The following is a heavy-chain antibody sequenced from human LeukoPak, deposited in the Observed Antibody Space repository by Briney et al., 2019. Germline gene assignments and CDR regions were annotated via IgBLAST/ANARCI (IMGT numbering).Heavy chain of an antibody. CDR3: ARGQNIAARPGPPDY. J-gene: IGHJ4*02. D-gene: IGHD6-6*01. Sequence: ASVRVSCKASGGTFSSYAISWVRQAPGQGLEWMGGIIPIFGTANYAQKFQGRVTITTDESTSTAYMELSSLRSEDTAVYYCARGQNIAARPGPPDYWGQGTLVTVSS. CDR1: GGTFSSYA. CDR2: IIPIFGTA. V-gene: IGHV1-69*05.